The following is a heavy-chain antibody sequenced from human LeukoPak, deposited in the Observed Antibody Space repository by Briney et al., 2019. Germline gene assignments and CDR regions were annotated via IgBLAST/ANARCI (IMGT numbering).Heavy chain of an antibody. J-gene: IGHJ4*02. D-gene: IGHD6-19*01. CDR2: IGIRGDT. CDR1: GFTFIDYD. Sequence: GGSLRLSCAVSGFTFIDYDMHWVRQVIGKGLEWVSAIGIRGDTHYSGSVKGRFTISRENAESSLYLQMNSLRAEDTAVYYCARGGIQVSGIDEFDYWGQGALVTVSS. V-gene: IGHV3-13*01. CDR3: ARGGIQVSGIDEFDY.